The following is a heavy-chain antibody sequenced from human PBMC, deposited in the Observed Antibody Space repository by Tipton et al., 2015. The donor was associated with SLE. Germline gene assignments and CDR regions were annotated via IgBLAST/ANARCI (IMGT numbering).Heavy chain of an antibody. CDR1: GYFISSGYY. D-gene: IGHD5/OR15-5a*01. J-gene: IGHJ4*02. Sequence: TLSLTCAVSGYFISSGYYWGWIRQPPGKGLEWIGIAYHSGSTYCNPSLESRVTISIDTSKNQFSLKLTSVTAADTAVYFCARDRSSVSDWGQGTQVIVSP. CDR2: AYHSGST. V-gene: IGHV4-38-2*02. CDR3: ARDRSSVSD.